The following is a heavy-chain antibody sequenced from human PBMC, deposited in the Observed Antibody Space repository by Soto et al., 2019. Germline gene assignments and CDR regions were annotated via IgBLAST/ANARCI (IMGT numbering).Heavy chain of an antibody. V-gene: IGHV3-64D*08. D-gene: IGHD2-15*01. CDR1: GFTFSRYA. CDR3: VKDRGSYCSGGSCYSMALFDP. Sequence: PGGALRLSCSASGFTFSRYAMHWVRQAPGKGLEYVSAISSNGGSTYYADSVKGRFTISRDNSKNTLYLQMSSLRAEDTAVYYCVKDRGSYCSGGSCYSMALFDPLGQVPLVTISS. CDR2: ISSNGGST. J-gene: IGHJ5*02.